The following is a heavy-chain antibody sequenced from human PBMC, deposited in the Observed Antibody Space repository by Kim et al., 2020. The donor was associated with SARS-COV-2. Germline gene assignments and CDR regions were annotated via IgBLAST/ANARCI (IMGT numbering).Heavy chain of an antibody. J-gene: IGHJ4*02. CDR1: GFTFSASV. Sequence: GGSLRLSCAASGFTFSASVMRWVRQAPGKGLEWVSTITGSGGSTFYADSVKGRFTISRDNSKNTLYLQMNSPRAADTAVYYCAKDHQWSFDYWGQGSLVT. CDR2: ITGSGGST. CDR3: AKDHQWSFDY. V-gene: IGHV3-23*01. D-gene: IGHD2-8*01.